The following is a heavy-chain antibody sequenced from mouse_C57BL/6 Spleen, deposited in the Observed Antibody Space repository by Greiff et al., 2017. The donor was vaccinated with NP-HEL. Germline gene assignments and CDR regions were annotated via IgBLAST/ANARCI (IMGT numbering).Heavy chain of an antibody. J-gene: IGHJ2*01. Sequence: EVKVVESGGGLVQPGGSLSLSCAASGFTFTDYYMSWVRQPPGKALEWLGFIRNKANGYTTEYSASVKGRFTISRDNSQSILYLQMNALRAEDSATYYCARYSNWERDFDYWGQGTTLTVSS. D-gene: IGHD4-1*02. CDR2: IRNKANGYTT. CDR3: ARYSNWERDFDY. V-gene: IGHV7-3*01. CDR1: GFTFTDYY.